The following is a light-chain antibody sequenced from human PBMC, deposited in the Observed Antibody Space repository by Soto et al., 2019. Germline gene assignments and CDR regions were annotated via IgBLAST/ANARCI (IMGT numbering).Light chain of an antibody. CDR2: GAS. CDR1: QSVSSSF. J-gene: IGKJ1*01. Sequence: EIVLTQSPGTLSLSPGERATLSCRASQSVSSSFLAWYQQKPGQAPRLLIYGASIRATGIPDRFSGSGSGTDFTLTISRVETEDFAVYYCQQYGSSPWTFGKGNKVEIK. CDR3: QQYGSSPWT. V-gene: IGKV3-20*01.